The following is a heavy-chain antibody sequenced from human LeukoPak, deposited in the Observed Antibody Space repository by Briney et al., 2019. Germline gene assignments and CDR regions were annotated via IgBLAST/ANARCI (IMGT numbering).Heavy chain of an antibody. Sequence: SETLSLTCTVSGGPISSYYWSWIRQPPGKGLEWIGYIYYSGSTNYNPSLKSRVTISVDTSKNQFSLKLSSVTAADTAVYYCARGKYYYDSSGYYYRAFDIWGQGTMVTVSS. J-gene: IGHJ3*02. CDR2: IYYSGST. CDR1: GGPISSYY. CDR3: ARGKYYYDSSGYYYRAFDI. D-gene: IGHD3-22*01. V-gene: IGHV4-59*01.